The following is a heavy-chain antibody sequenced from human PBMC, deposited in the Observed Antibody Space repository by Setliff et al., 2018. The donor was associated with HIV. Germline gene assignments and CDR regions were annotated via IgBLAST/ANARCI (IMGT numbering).Heavy chain of an antibody. D-gene: IGHD4-17*01. J-gene: IGHJ4*02. CDR1: GFNFNDYA. CDR2: SAMSGTT. Sequence: PGESLKISCAVSGFNFNDYAVSWVRQAPGKGLEWVSAMSGTTEYAASVRGRFTISRDDSKNIAYLQMNSLKTEDTAVYFCTRDGGGDYGVYAPDYWGQGTLVTVSS. V-gene: IGHV3-49*04. CDR3: TRDGGGDYGVYAPDY.